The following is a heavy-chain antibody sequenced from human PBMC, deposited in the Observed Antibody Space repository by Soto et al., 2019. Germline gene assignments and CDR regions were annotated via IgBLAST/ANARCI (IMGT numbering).Heavy chain of an antibody. CDR3: AKDLDPIAAAGTGGLFDY. J-gene: IGHJ4*02. V-gene: IGHV3-23*01. CDR2: ISGSGGST. CDR1: GFTFSSYA. D-gene: IGHD6-13*01. Sequence: GGSLRLSCAASGFTFSSYAMSWVRQAPGKGLEWVSAISGSGGSTYYADSVKGRFTISRDNSKNTLYLQMNSLRAEDTAVYYCAKDLDPIAAAGTGGLFDYWGQGTLVTXSS.